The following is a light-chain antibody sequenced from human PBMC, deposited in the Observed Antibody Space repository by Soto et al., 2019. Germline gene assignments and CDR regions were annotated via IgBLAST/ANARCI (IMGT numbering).Light chain of an antibody. Sequence: EIVITQSPATLSVAPVEIVTLSCRASQSVGSNLAWYQQKPGLAPRVLIYDASTRATVIPARFSGSGSGTEFTLTISSLQSEDFAVYYCQQYDNWPLTFGGGTKVDIK. CDR1: QSVGSN. J-gene: IGKJ4*01. CDR2: DAS. V-gene: IGKV3-15*01. CDR3: QQYDNWPLT.